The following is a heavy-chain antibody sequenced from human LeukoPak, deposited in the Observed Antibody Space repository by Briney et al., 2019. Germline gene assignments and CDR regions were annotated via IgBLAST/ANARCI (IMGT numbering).Heavy chain of an antibody. CDR3: ARAGFISSGLFRRGRYFDY. D-gene: IGHD6-19*01. CDR2: IYHSGST. V-gene: IGHV4-34*01. CDR1: GGSFSGYY. Sequence: SETLSLTCAVYGGSFSGYYWSWVRQPPGKGLEWIGEIYHSGSTNYNPSLKSRVTISVDKSKNQFSLKLSSVTAADTAVYYCARAGFISSGLFRRGRYFDYWGQGTLVTVSS. J-gene: IGHJ4*02.